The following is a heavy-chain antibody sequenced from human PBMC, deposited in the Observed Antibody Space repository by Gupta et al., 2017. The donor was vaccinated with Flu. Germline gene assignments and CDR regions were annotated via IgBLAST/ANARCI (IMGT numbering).Heavy chain of an antibody. Sequence: QVQLVQSGVDVKEPGASVKVSCRASGYTFPGYRMHWVRQAPGQGLEWLGWISPDSGGTKYAQKFQDRVTMTRDTSISTAYMELSRLTSDDTAVYYCARGRGATTVTYFDYWGQGTLVTVSS. CDR3: ARGRGATTVTYFDY. V-gene: IGHV1-2*02. CDR1: GYTFPGYR. D-gene: IGHD4-17*01. CDR2: ISPDSGGT. J-gene: IGHJ4*02.